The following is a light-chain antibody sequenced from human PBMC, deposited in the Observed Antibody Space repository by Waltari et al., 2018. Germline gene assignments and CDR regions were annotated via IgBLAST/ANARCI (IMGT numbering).Light chain of an antibody. J-gene: IGKJ1*01. CDR2: KAS. CDR3: HQYNSYSA. CDR1: QSVNSW. Sequence: DIQMTQSPSTLSVSVGDRVTLTCRASQSVNSWLAWYQQKPGKAPKLLLYKASTLESGVPSRFSGSGSGTEFTLTISSLQPDDFATYYCHQYNSYSAFGQGTKVEVK. V-gene: IGKV1-5*03.